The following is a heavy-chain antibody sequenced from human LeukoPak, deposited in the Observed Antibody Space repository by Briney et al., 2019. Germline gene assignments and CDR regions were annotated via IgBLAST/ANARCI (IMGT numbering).Heavy chain of an antibody. CDR1: GGSISSSSYY. J-gene: IGHJ5*02. Sequence: PSETLSLTCTVSGGSISSSSYYWGWIRQPPGKGLEWIGSIYYSGSTYYNPSLKSRVTISVDTSKNQFSLKLSSVTAADTAVYYCARDKGYCTNGVCYYNWFDPWGQGTLVTVSS. CDR3: ARDKGYCTNGVCYYNWFDP. CDR2: IYYSGST. V-gene: IGHV4-39*02. D-gene: IGHD2-8*01.